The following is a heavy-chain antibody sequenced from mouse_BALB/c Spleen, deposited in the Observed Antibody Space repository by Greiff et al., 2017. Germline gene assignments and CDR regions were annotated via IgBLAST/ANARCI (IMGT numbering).Heavy chain of an antibody. CDR3: TRDFELGRGYAMDY. Sequence: EVKLQESGGGLVKPGGSLKLSCAASGFTFSSYTMSWVRQTPEKRLEWVATISSGGSYTYYPDSVKGRFTISRDNAKNTLYLQMSSLKSEDTAMYYCTRDFELGRGYAMDYWGQGTSVTVSS. J-gene: IGHJ4*01. D-gene: IGHD4-1*01. V-gene: IGHV5-6-4*01. CDR1: GFTFSSYT. CDR2: ISSGGSYT.